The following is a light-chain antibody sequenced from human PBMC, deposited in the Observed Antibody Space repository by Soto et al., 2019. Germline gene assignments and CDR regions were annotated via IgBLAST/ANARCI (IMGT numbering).Light chain of an antibody. CDR1: SSNIGSSP. V-gene: IGLV1-44*01. CDR3: AAWDDSLNGLVV. Sequence: QSVLTQPPSASETPGQTVTISCSGSSSNIGSSPVSWYQKLPGTAPKLLIYNNDQRPSGVPDRFSGYKSGTSASLAVSGLQSEDEAYYYCAAWDDSLNGLVVFGGGTKLTVL. J-gene: IGLJ2*01. CDR2: NND.